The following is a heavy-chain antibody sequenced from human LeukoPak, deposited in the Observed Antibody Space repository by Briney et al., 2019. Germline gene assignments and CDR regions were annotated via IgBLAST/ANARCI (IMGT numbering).Heavy chain of an antibody. V-gene: IGHV3-30*04. D-gene: IGHD5-12*01. CDR2: ISYDGSNK. Sequence: GRSLRLSCAASGFTFSSYAMHWVRQAPGKGLEWVAVISYDGSNKYYADSVKGRFTISRDNSKNTLYLQMNSLRAEDTAVYYCARDRSGYELWFDPWGQGTLVTVPS. CDR3: ARDRSGYELWFDP. J-gene: IGHJ5*02. CDR1: GFTFSSYA.